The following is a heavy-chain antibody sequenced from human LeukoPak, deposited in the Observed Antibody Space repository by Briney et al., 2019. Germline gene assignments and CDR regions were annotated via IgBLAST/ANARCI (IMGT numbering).Heavy chain of an antibody. J-gene: IGHJ4*02. CDR1: GGSISSSSYY. V-gene: IGHV4-39*01. D-gene: IGHD6-19*01. CDR2: LYYSGST. CDR3: ARRFSSGWVTKFDY. Sequence: PSETLSLTCTVSGGSISSSSYYWGWIRQPPGKGLEWVGSLYYSGSTYYTPSLKSSVTISVATSKNPFSLKLSSVTAADTAVYSCARRFSSGWVTKFDYWGQGTLVTVSS.